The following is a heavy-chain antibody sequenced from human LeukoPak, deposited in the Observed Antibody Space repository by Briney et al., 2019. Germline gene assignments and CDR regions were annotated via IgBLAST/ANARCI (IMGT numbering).Heavy chain of an antibody. D-gene: IGHD2-15*01. CDR1: GFTFTTYG. J-gene: IGHJ4*02. CDR2: IGGSGTRT. V-gene: IGHV3-23*01. Sequence: GGTLRLSCSASGFTFTTYGMNWVCQAPGKGLEWVSGIGGSGTRTYYADSVKGRFTISRDNSKNTLYLQMNSLRAEDTAVYYCAKALAHVLSGRFGGSSLDYWGQGTLVTVSS. CDR3: AKALAHVLSGRFGGSSLDY.